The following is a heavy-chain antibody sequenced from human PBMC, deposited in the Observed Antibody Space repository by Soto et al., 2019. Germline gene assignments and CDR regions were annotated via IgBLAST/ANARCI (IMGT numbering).Heavy chain of an antibody. CDR3: ARQTSVTNTYYYYYYGLDV. Sequence: GESLKISCKGFGYNFSTYWIAWVRQMPGKGLEWMGIIYPDDSDTRYDPSFQGQVTISADKSINTAYLQWSSLKASDTAKYYCARQTSVTNTYYYYYYGLDVWGQGTTVNVSS. V-gene: IGHV5-51*01. D-gene: IGHD4-17*01. J-gene: IGHJ6*02. CDR2: IYPDDSDT. CDR1: GYNFSTYW.